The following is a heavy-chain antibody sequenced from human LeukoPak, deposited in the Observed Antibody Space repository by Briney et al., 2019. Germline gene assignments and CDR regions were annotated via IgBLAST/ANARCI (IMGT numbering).Heavy chain of an antibody. CDR3: ARGPPAKPGTGYYYGMDV. Sequence: SETLSLTRAVYGGSFNGYYWSWIRQPPGKGLEWIGEINHSGSTNYNPSLKSRVTISVDMSKNQFSLKLSSVTAADTAVYYCARGPPAKPGTGYYYGMDVWGQGTTVTVSS. D-gene: IGHD2-2*01. V-gene: IGHV4-34*01. J-gene: IGHJ6*02. CDR1: GGSFNGYY. CDR2: INHSGST.